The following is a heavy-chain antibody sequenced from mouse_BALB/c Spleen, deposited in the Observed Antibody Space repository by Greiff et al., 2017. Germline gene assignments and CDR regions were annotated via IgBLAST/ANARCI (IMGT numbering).Heavy chain of an antibody. Sequence: QVQLKQSGAELVRPGTSVKVSCKASGYAFTNYLIEWVKQRPGQGLEWIGVINPSDSETRLNQKFKDKATLTVDKSSSTAYMQLSSPTSEDSAVYYCARDMITTAYWGQGTLVTVSA. CDR1: GYAFTNYL. V-gene: IGHV1-54*01. CDR3: ARDMITTAY. J-gene: IGHJ3*01. D-gene: IGHD2-4*01. CDR2: INPSDSET.